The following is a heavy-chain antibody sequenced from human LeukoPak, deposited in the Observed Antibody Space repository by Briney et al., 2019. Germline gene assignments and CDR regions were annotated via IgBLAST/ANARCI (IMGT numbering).Heavy chain of an antibody. Sequence: QPGGSLRLSCAASGFTFSSYGMHWVRQAPGKGLEWVAVIWYDGSNKYYADSVKGRFTISRDNSKNTLYLQMNSLRAEDTAVYYCAKDWQYCSSTSCYTDYYMDVWGKGTTVTVSS. CDR1: GFTFSSYG. V-gene: IGHV3-33*06. D-gene: IGHD2-2*02. CDR2: IWYDGSNK. J-gene: IGHJ6*03. CDR3: AKDWQYCSSTSCYTDYYMDV.